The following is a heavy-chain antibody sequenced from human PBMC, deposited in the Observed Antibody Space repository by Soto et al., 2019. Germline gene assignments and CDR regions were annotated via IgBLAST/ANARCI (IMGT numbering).Heavy chain of an antibody. CDR1: GYTFTGYY. D-gene: IGHD6-19*01. CDR2: INPNSGGT. V-gene: IGHV1-2*02. J-gene: IGHJ5*02. Sequence: ASVKVSCKASGYTFTGYYMHWVRQAPGQGLEWMGWINPNSGGTNYAQKFQGRVTMTRDTSISTAYMELSRLRSDDTAVYCCARDLGPYSIRQWLIQGYWFDPWGQGTLVTVSS. CDR3: ARDLGPYSIRQWLIQGYWFDP.